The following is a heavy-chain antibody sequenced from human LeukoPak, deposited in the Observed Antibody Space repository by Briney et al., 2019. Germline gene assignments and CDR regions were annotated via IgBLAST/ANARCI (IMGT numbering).Heavy chain of an antibody. D-gene: IGHD3-10*01. V-gene: IGHV3-43*01. J-gene: IGHJ4*02. Sequence: GGSLRLSCAASGFTFDDYTMHWVRQAPGKGLEWVSLISWDGGSTYYADSVKGRFTISRDNSKNSLYLQMNSLRTEDTALYYCAKDPSGSGSYFPPDYWGQGTLVTVSS. CDR3: AKDPSGSGSYFPPDY. CDR2: ISWDGGST. CDR1: GFTFDDYT.